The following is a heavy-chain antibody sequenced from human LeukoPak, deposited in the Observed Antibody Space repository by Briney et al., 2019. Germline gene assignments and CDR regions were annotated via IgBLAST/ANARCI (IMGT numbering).Heavy chain of an antibody. V-gene: IGHV4-61*02. Sequence: SETLSLTCTVSGGSISSGSYYWGWIRQPAGKGLEWIVRIYTSGSTNYNPSLKSRVTISVDTSKNQFSLKLSSVTAADTAVYYCARGRYSGSYGYWGQGTLVTVSS. CDR3: ARGRYSGSYGY. D-gene: IGHD1-26*01. CDR2: IYTSGST. J-gene: IGHJ4*02. CDR1: GGSISSGSYY.